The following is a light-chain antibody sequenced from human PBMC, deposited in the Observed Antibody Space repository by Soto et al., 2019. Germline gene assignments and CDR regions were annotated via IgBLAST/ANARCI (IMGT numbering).Light chain of an antibody. CDR2: GAS. CDR1: QSVSSSY. Sequence: EIVLTQSPGTLSLSPGERATLSCRASQSVSSSYLAWYQQKPGQAPKLLIYGASSRATAIPDRFSGSGSGTDFTLTISRLEPEDFAVYYCQQRSNWRITFGQGTRLEI. V-gene: IGKV3D-20*02. J-gene: IGKJ5*01. CDR3: QQRSNWRIT.